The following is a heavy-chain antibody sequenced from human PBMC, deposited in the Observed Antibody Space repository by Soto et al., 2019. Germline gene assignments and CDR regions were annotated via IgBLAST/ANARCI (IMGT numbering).Heavy chain of an antibody. D-gene: IGHD3-16*01. CDR2: ISFDGSER. CDR1: GLTFRDSG. Sequence: QVQLVESGGGVVQPGTSLRLSCVVSGLTFRDSGMHWVRQAPGKGLEWVAVISFDGSERHYRDSVKGRFSISRDNSSITLCLQMSSLGGDDSVVYYCAGGKDGVRYYYGMGVWGQGSTVTVSS. V-gene: IGHV3-30*03. J-gene: IGHJ6*02. CDR3: AGGKDGVRYYYGMGV.